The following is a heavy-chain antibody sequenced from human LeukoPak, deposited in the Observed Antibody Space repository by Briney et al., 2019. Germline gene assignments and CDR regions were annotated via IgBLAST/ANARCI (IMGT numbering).Heavy chain of an antibody. D-gene: IGHD5-24*01. CDR2: IYYSGST. CDR3: TRLQSYFQH. CDR1: GGSISSYY. J-gene: IGHJ1*01. Sequence: SETLSLTCTVSGGSISSYYWSWIRQPPGKELEWIGYIYYSGSTNYNPSLQSRLTMSVDTSKNQFSLKLSSVTAADTAVYYCTRLQSYFQHWGQGTLVTVSS. V-gene: IGHV4-59*08.